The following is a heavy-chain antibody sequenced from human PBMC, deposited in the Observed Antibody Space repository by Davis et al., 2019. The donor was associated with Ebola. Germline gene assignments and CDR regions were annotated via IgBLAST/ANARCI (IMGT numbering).Heavy chain of an antibody. Sequence: MPSETLSLTCTVSGGSISSSSYYWGWIRQPPGKGLEWIGNIYYSGSTYYNPSLKSRVTISADTSKNQFSLKLNSVTAADTAVYYCTRTTRDSGWFIDFWGRGTRVTVSS. CDR2: IYYSGST. CDR1: GGSISSSSYY. CDR3: TRTTRDSGWFIDF. J-gene: IGHJ4*02. D-gene: IGHD6-19*01. V-gene: IGHV4-39*07.